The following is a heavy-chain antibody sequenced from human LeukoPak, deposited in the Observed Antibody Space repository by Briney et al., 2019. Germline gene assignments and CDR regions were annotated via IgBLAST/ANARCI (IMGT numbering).Heavy chain of an antibody. CDR3: ARVRIELDDDAVDI. J-gene: IGHJ3*02. CDR2: IRYDESEK. Sequence: QAGGSLRLSCAASGFTFSRYGMHWVRQAPGNGLEWVAFIRYDESEKHYADSVKGRFTISRDTSKSALYLQMSSLRVEDTALYYCARVRIELDDDAVDIWGQGTMVTVSS. D-gene: IGHD5-12*01. V-gene: IGHV3-30*02. CDR1: GFTFSRYG.